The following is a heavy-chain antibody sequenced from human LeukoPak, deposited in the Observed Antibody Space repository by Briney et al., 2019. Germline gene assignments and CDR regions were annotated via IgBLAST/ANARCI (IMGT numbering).Heavy chain of an antibody. CDR2: IYYSGST. V-gene: IGHV4-31*03. CDR3: ARGVVPAAIDPISYYYYMDV. Sequence: SETLSLTCTVSGGSISSGGYYWSWIRQHPGKGLEWIGYIYYSGSTYYNPSLKSRVTILVDTSKNQFSLKLSSVTAADTAVYYCARGVVPAAIDPISYYYYMDVWGKGTTVTVSS. J-gene: IGHJ6*03. CDR1: GGSISSGGYY. D-gene: IGHD2-2*02.